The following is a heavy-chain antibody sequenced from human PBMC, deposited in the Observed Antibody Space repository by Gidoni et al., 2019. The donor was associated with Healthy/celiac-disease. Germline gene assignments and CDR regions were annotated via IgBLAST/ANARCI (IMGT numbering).Heavy chain of an antibody. V-gene: IGHV5-10-1*03. CDR3: ATQRITMVRGVTGGWFDP. CDR2: IDPSDSYT. D-gene: IGHD3-10*01. Sequence: EVQLVQSGAEVNKPGESLRISCTGSGYSFTSYWISWVRQMPGKGLEWRGRIDPSDSYTNYSPSFQGHVTISADKSISTAYLQWSSLKASDTAMYYCATQRITMVRGVTGGWFDPWGQGTLVTVSS. CDR1: GYSFTSYW. J-gene: IGHJ5*02.